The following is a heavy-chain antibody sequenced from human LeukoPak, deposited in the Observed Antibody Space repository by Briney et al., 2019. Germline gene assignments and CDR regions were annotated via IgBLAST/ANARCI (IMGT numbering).Heavy chain of an antibody. CDR1: GFSFSTYA. CDR2: WSDASNQ. CDR3: AKDRRYSSSRDYYGMDV. Sequence: GGSLRLSCAASGFSFSTYAMHWVRQAPGKGLDWVAMWSDASNQYYADSVKGRFTISRDNSKNTLYLQLNSLRAEGTAVYYCAKDRRYSSSRDYYGMDVWGQGTTVTVSS. D-gene: IGHD6-13*01. J-gene: IGHJ6*02. V-gene: IGHV3-33*06.